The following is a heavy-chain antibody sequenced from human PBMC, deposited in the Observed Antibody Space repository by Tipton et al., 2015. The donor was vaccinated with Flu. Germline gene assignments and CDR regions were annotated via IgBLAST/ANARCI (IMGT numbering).Heavy chain of an antibody. CDR1: GYSFTTYW. V-gene: IGHV5-51*01. CDR2: IYPGDSDT. CDR3: ARSSDYYRGGSDY. Sequence: QLVQSGAEVKKPGESLKISCKGSGYSFTTYWIGCVRQMPGKGLEWMGIIYPGDSDTRYIPSFQGQVTISADKSISTAYLQWSSLKASDAAMYCCARSSDYYRGGSDYWGRGTLVAVSS. J-gene: IGHJ4*02. D-gene: IGHD3-22*01.